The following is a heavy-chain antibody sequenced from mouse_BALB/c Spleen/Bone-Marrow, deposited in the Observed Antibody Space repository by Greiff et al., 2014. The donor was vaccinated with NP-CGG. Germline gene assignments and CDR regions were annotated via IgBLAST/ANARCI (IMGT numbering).Heavy chain of an antibody. CDR1: GYTFTSYV. CDR3: AGPAWFAY. J-gene: IGHJ3*01. V-gene: IGHV1-14*01. Sequence: EVQLQQSGPELVKPGASVKMSCKASGYTFTSYVMHWVKQKPGQGLEWIGFINPLNGGAKYNEKFRGKATLTSDKSSSTAYMELSSLTSEDSAVYYCAGPAWFAYWGRGTLVTVSA. CDR2: INPLNGGA.